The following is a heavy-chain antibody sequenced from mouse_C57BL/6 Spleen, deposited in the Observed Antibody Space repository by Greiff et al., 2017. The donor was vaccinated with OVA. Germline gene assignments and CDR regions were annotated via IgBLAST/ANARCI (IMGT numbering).Heavy chain of an antibody. D-gene: IGHD2-1*01. Sequence: VQVVESGPGLVAPSQSLSITCTVSGFSLTSYGVHWVRQPPGKGLEWLVVIWSDGSTTYNSALKSRLSISKDNSKSQVFLKMNSLQTDDTAMYYCARHEGYYGNYEAMDYWGQGTSVTVSS. CDR2: IWSDGST. J-gene: IGHJ4*01. CDR3: ARHEGYYGNYEAMDY. V-gene: IGHV2-6-1*01. CDR1: GFSLTSYG.